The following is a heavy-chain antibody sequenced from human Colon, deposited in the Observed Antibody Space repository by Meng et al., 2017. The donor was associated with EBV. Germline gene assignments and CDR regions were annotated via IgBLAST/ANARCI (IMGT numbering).Heavy chain of an antibody. V-gene: IGHV4-4*02. CDR1: GVSISSNIR. D-gene: IGHD1-26*01. Sequence: QVQLPGAGPGLVKPSGPPSLTCGVSGVSISSNIRWTWVRQPPGKGLEWIGDIDDSGSTNYNPSLNSRISISLDKSKNHFSLKVNSVTAADTAVYYCARGKQDAWELLAYWGQGALVTVSS. J-gene: IGHJ4*02. CDR2: IDDSGST. CDR3: ARGKQDAWELLAY.